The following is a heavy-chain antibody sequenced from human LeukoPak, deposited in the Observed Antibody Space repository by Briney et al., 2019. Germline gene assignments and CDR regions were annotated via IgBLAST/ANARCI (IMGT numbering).Heavy chain of an antibody. Sequence: SETLSLTCAVSGGSISSGGYYWSWIRQHPGKGLEWIGYIYYSGSTYYNPSLKSRVTISVDTSKNQFSLKLSSVTAADTAVYYCARFTYYYDSSGPSWGQGTLVTVSS. CDR1: GGSISSGGYY. V-gene: IGHV4-31*11. CDR3: ARFTYYYDSSGPS. D-gene: IGHD3-22*01. CDR2: IYYSGST. J-gene: IGHJ4*02.